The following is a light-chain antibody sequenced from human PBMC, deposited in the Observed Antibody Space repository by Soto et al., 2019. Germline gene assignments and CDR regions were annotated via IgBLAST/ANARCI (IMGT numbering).Light chain of an antibody. Sequence: QFVLTQPPSVSGAPGQRVTISCTGSSSNIGAGYNVHWYQQLPGTAPKLLIYGNSNRPSGVPDRFSGSKSGTSASLAITGLQAEDEADYYCQSYDSSLSGWVFGGGTKVTVL. CDR1: SSNIGAGYN. CDR2: GNS. CDR3: QSYDSSLSGWV. J-gene: IGLJ3*02. V-gene: IGLV1-40*01.